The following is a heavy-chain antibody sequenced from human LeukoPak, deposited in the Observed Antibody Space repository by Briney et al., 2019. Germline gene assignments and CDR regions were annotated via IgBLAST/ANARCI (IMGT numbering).Heavy chain of an antibody. D-gene: IGHD6-13*01. J-gene: IGHJ4*02. CDR3: AKGGVSDRGSWYGDYFDY. CDR1: GFNFSSYG. CDR2: LSADGSHK. V-gene: IGHV3-30*18. Sequence: SGRSLRLSCEASGFNFSSYGMHWVRQAPGKGLEWVAVLSADGSHKQFADSVKDRFAISRDNSKKTLYLQMNGLRAEDTAVHYCAKGGVSDRGSWYGDYFDYWGQGTLVTVSS.